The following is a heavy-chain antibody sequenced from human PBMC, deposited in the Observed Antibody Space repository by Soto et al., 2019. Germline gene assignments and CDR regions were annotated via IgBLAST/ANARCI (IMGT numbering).Heavy chain of an antibody. CDR3: SRGHYGLDV. J-gene: IGHJ6*02. CDR2: IFYTGIS. V-gene: IGHV4-59*11. Sequence: SETLSLTCTVSGASITSHYWSWIRQPPGKGLEWIGYIFYTGISNYNPSLKIRVSISVDTSKNQVFLRLNSVTAADTAEYFCSRGHYGLDVGGRGTTVT. CDR1: GASITSHY.